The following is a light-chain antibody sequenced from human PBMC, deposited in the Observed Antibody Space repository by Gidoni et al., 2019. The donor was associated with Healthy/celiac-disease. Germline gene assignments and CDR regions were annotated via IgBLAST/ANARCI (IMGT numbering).Light chain of an antibody. CDR2: KAS. CDR1: QGISSW. V-gene: IGKV1-5*03. Sequence: DIQMIPSPSTLSASVGDRVPITCRASQGISSWFAWYQQKPEKAPKLLFYKASSVESGVPSSCSGRGARAEFTLTSSRLQPDYFATYYWQQYNSYWTFGQGTKVEIK. J-gene: IGKJ1*01. CDR3: QQYNSYWT.